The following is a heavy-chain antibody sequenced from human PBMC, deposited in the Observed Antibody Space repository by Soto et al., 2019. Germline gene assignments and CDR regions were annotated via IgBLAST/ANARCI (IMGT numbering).Heavy chain of an antibody. D-gene: IGHD6-19*01. V-gene: IGHV3-9*01. CDR3: AKTYFVAGNADY. CDR2: ISWISGSI. J-gene: IGHJ4*02. Sequence: GGSLRLSCAASGFTFDDYAMHWVRQAPGKGLEWVSGISWISGSIGYADSVKGRFTISRDNANNSLYLQMNSLRAEDTALYYYAKTYFVAGNADYWGQGTLVTVSS. CDR1: GFTFDDYA.